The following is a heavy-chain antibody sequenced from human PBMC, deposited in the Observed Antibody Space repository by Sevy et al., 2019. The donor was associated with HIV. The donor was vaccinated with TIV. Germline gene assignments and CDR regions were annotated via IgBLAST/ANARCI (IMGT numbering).Heavy chain of an antibody. CDR2: IKSKTDGGTT. Sequence: GESLKISCAASGFTFSNAWMSWVRQAPGKGLEWVGRIKSKTDGGTTDYAAPVKGRFTISRDDSKNTLYLQMNSLKTEDTAVYYCTTDLRFIGYDHKQPDYYYYGMDVWGQGTTVTVSS. CDR3: TTDLRFIGYDHKQPDYYYYGMDV. D-gene: IGHD5-12*01. CDR1: GFTFSNAW. J-gene: IGHJ6*02. V-gene: IGHV3-15*01.